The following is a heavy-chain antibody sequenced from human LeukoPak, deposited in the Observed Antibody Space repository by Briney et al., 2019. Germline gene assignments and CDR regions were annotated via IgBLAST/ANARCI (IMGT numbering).Heavy chain of an antibody. J-gene: IGHJ6*02. CDR2: VYYTGST. CDR3: ARGGGSPYYYYGMDV. V-gene: IGHV4-59*08. Sequence: SSETLSLTCTVSGGSISTYYWSWIRQSPGKGLEWIGYVYYTGSTNYNPSLKSRVTISVDTSKNQFSLKLSSVTAADTAVYYCARGGGSPYYYYGMDVWGQGTTVTVSS. D-gene: IGHD1-26*01. CDR1: GGSISTYY.